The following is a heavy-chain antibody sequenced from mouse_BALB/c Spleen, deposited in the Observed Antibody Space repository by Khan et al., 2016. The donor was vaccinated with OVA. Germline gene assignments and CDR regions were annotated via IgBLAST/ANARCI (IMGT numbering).Heavy chain of an antibody. Sequence: VQLKQSGPSLVKPSQTLSLTCSVTGDSITSGYWNWIRKFPGNKLEYMGYIIYTGYTYYNPSLKSRISITLHTSKNQYYLQLNSVTDEDTATYYCARSTYRYAFVYWGQGTLVTVSA. CDR2: IIYTGYT. J-gene: IGHJ3*01. CDR1: GDSITSGY. CDR3: ARSTYRYAFVY. V-gene: IGHV3-8*02. D-gene: IGHD2-14*01.